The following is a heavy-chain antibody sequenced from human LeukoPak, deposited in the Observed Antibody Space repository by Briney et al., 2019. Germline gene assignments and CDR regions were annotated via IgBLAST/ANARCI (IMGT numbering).Heavy chain of an antibody. V-gene: IGHV1-69*06. CDR1: GGTFTSYA. CDR2: IIPIFGTA. CDR3: ARIYIWGTYRDTPPFDY. D-gene: IGHD3-16*02. Sequence: GSSVKVSCKASGGTFTSYAISWVRQAPGQGLEWMGGIIPIFGTANYAQKFQGRVTITADKSTSTVYMELSSLRSEGTAVYYCARIYIWGTYRDTPPFDYWGQGTLVTVSS. J-gene: IGHJ4*02.